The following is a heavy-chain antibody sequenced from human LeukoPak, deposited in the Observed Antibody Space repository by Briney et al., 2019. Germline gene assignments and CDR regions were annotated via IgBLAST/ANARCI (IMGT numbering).Heavy chain of an antibody. Sequence: GGSLRLSCVVSGFIASSNYMSWVRQAPGKGLEWISLIYSGGSTYYADSVMGRFTISRDNSKNTLYLQMNSLRAEDTAVYYCAKEGGDTGLDAFDIWGQGTMVTVSS. V-gene: IGHV3-53*05. D-gene: IGHD2-21*02. J-gene: IGHJ3*02. CDR1: GFIASSNY. CDR2: IYSGGST. CDR3: AKEGGDTGLDAFDI.